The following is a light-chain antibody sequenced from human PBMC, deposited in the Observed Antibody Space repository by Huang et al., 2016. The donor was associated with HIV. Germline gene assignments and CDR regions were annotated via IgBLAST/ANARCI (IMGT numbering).Light chain of an antibody. Sequence: EIVLTRSPVTLSLSPGEGASLSCRASQGVHNSYLAWYQQKPGQAPRLLIFGASNRATGVPHRFRGSESGTDFTLTISGLDPEDFAVYYCRQYGTLPYTFGQGTKLEI. CDR3: RQYGTLPYT. CDR1: QGVHNSY. J-gene: IGKJ2*01. V-gene: IGKV3-20*01. CDR2: GAS.